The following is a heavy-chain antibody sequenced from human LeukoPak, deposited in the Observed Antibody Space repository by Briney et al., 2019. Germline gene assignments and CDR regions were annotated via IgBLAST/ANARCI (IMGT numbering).Heavy chain of an antibody. V-gene: IGHV3-33*01. Sequence: PGGSLRLSCAASGFTFSTYGMHWVRQAPGKGLEWVAIIWYDGSDKYYSDPVKGRFTISRDNSRNTLYLQMNSLRAEDTAVYYCARAMWLPSGSFDFWGQGTLVTVSS. J-gene: IGHJ4*02. CDR2: IWYDGSDK. CDR1: GFTFSTYG. CDR3: ARAMWLPSGSFDF. D-gene: IGHD3-10*01.